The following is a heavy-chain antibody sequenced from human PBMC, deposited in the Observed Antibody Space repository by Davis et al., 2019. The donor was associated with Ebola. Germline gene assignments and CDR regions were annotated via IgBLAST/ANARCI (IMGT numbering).Heavy chain of an antibody. J-gene: IGHJ4*02. CDR3: AAGYSSGWYYFDY. D-gene: IGHD6-19*01. CDR2: IYYSGST. CDR1: GGSVSSGSYY. V-gene: IGHV4-61*01. Sequence: SETLSLTCTVSGGSVSSGSYYWSWIRQPPEKGLEWVGYIYYSGSTNYNPSLKSRVTISVDTSKNQFSLKLSSVTAADTAVYYCAAGYSSGWYYFDYWGQGTLVTVSS.